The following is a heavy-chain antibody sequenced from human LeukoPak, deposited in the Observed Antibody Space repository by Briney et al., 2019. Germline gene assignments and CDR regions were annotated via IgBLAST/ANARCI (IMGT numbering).Heavy chain of an antibody. J-gene: IGHJ4*02. CDR1: GGSISSYY. Sequence: SETLSLTCTVSGGSISSYYWSWIRQPPGKGLEWIGYIYYSGSTNYNPSLKSRVTISVDTSKNQFSLKLSSVTAADTAVYYCARSDEIYSSSWSPLDYWGQGTLVTVSS. CDR2: IYYSGST. CDR3: ARSDEIYSSSWSPLDY. V-gene: IGHV4-59*08. D-gene: IGHD6-13*01.